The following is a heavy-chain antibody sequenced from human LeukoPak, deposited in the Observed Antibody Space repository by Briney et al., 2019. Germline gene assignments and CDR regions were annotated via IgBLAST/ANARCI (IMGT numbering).Heavy chain of an antibody. J-gene: IGHJ4*02. D-gene: IGHD6-19*01. V-gene: IGHV3-21*01. CDR1: GFTFSSYS. CDR3: ARDSYVAGYSSGWFGSRY. Sequence: GGSLRLSCAASGFTFSSYSMNWVRQAPGKGLEWVSSISSSSSYIYYADSVKGRFTISRDNAKNSLYLQMNSLRAEDTAVYYCARDSYVAGYSSGWFGSRYWGQGTLVTVSS. CDR2: ISSSSSYI.